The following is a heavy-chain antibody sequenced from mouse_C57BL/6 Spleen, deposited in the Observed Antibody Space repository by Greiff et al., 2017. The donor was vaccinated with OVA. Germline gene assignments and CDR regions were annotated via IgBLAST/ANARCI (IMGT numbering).Heavy chain of an antibody. V-gene: IGHV1-64*01. J-gene: IGHJ3*01. Sequence: VQLQQPGAELVKPGASVTLSCKASGYTFTSYWMHWVKQRPGHGLEWIGMIHPNSGSTNYHEKFKSKATLTVDKSSSTAYMQLSSLTSEDAAVYYCARDYGSSAWFAYWGQGTLVTVSA. CDR3: ARDYGSSAWFAY. CDR2: IHPNSGST. CDR1: GYTFTSYW. D-gene: IGHD1-1*01.